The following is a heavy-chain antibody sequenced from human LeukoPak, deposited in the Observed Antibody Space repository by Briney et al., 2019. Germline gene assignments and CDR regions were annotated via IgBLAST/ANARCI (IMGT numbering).Heavy chain of an antibody. V-gene: IGHV4-34*01. CDR1: VVSFSDHF. D-gene: IGHD6-19*01. CDR3: ARSRHSSASGFYYSIGV. CDR2: IKYNGST. J-gene: IGHJ6*03. Sequence: PSETLSLTCAVYVVSFSDHFWTWIRQPPGKGLEWIGDIKYNGSTNYNLSLKRRVTISVDTSKNQFSLNLRSVIAADRAVYYCARSRHSSASGFYYSIGVWGEGTTVTVSS.